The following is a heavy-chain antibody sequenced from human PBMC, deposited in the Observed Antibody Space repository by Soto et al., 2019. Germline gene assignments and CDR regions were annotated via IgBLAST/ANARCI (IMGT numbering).Heavy chain of an antibody. CDR1: SFIFTSYG. V-gene: IGHV1-18*01. Sequence: ASVKVSCKASSFIFTSYGINWVRQAPGQGLEWMGWISGYNGNTKYGQKFQDRVTLTADTSTATAFMEMRSLRGDDSAVYYCATSGGHHFGMDVWGQGTTVTVSS. CDR2: ISGYNGNT. CDR3: ATSGGHHFGMDV. D-gene: IGHD2-8*02. J-gene: IGHJ6*02.